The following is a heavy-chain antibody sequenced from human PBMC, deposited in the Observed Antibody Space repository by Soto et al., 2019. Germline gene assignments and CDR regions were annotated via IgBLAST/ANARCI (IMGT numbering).Heavy chain of an antibody. V-gene: IGHV4-39*01. J-gene: IGHJ4*02. Sequence: QLQLQESGPGLVKPSETLSLTCTVSGGSISSRSYSWGWIRQPPGKGLEWIGSIYSSGTTYYNPSLKSRVTISVDTSKNQFSLKLSSVTAADTAVYYCARQGSTDTPVDYWGQGTLVTVSS. CDR1: GGSISSRSYS. CDR3: ARQGSTDTPVDY. D-gene: IGHD3-10*01. CDR2: IYSSGTT.